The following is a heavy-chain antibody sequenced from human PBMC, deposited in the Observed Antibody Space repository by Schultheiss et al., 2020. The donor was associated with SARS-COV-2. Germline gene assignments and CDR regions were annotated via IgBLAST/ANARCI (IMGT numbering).Heavy chain of an antibody. CDR2: INPNSGGT. D-gene: IGHD3-22*01. CDR1: GYTFTSYY. J-gene: IGHJ5*02. V-gene: IGHV1-2*02. Sequence: ASVKVSCKASGYTFTSYYMHWVRQATGQGLEWVEWINPNSGGTNYAQKFQGRVTMTRDTSISTAYMELSRLRSDDTAVYYCALVVVRGKWFDPWGQGTLVTVSS. CDR3: ALVVVRGKWFDP.